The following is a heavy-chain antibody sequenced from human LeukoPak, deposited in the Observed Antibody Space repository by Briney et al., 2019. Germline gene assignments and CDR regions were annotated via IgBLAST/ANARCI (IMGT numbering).Heavy chain of an antibody. J-gene: IGHJ4*02. Sequence: SETLSLTCTVSTYSISSGYYWGWIRQPPGKGLERIGYIYYSGSTNYNPSLKSRVTISVDTSKNQFSLKLSSVTAADTAVYYCARGGRVWFGELFFDYWGQGTLVTVSS. D-gene: IGHD3-10*01. CDR2: IYYSGST. CDR3: ARGGRVWFGELFFDY. V-gene: IGHV4-61*01. CDR1: TYSISSGYY.